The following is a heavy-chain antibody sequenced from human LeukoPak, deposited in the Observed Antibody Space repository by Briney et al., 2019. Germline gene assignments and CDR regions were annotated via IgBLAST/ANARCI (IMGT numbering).Heavy chain of an antibody. J-gene: IGHJ3*02. CDR2: ITSSGSPT. CDR1: GFTLSTYE. D-gene: IGHD2-15*01. CDR3: ARDISSSTRAFDI. V-gene: IGHV3-48*03. Sequence: GGSLRLSCAASGFTLSTYEMTWVRQAPGKGLDWISFITSSGSPTFYADSVKGRFTIFRDTAKNSLFLQMNNLRGEDTAVYYCARDISSSTRAFDIWGQGTMVTVS.